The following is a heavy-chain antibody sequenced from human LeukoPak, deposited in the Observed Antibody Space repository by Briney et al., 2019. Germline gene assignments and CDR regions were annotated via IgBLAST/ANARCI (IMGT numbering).Heavy chain of an antibody. CDR1: GFSFSSNW. CDR3: ARAGF. Sequence: GGSLRLSCAASGFSFSSNWMSWVRQAPGKGPEWVANIKQDGSEKYYVEPVKGRFTVSRDNAKNSLYLQMNSLRAEDTAVYYCARAGFWGQGTLVTVSS. V-gene: IGHV3-7*01. CDR2: IKQDGSEK. J-gene: IGHJ4*02.